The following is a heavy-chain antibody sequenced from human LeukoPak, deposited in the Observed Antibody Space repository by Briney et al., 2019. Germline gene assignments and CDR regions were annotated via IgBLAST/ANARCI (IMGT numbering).Heavy chain of an antibody. D-gene: IGHD1-26*01. V-gene: IGHV3-64*04. J-gene: IGHJ5*02. CDR2: ISDNGGST. CDR3: VRGVGVSRFNYFDP. Sequence: PGGSLRLSCSASGFILRSHAMHWVRQAPGKGLEYVSRISDNGGSTYYADSVKGRFTISRDNSKNTLYLQMNSLRDDDTAVYYCVRGVGVSRFNYFDPWGQGTLVTVSS. CDR1: GFILRSHA.